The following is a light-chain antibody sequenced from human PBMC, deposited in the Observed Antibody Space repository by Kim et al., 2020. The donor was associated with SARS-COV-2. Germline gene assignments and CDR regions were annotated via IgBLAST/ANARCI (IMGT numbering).Light chain of an antibody. CDR3: MQSTHWPWT. V-gene: IGKV2-30*02. Sequence: DVMMTQSPIFLPVTLGQPASISCRSSQSLMHSDGNTYLNWFQQRLGQSPRRLIYKVSNRDSGVPDRFSGSGSGSDFTLKINRVEAEDVGIYYCMQSTHWPWTFGQGTKVDIK. J-gene: IGKJ1*01. CDR1: QSLMHSDGNTY. CDR2: KVS.